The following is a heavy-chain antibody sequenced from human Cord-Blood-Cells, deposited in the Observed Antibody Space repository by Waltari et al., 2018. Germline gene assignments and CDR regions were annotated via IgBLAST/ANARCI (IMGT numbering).Heavy chain of an antibody. D-gene: IGHD5-12*01. Sequence: QVQLQESGPGLVKPSQTLSLTCTVSGGSISSGGYYWSWIRQHPGKGLEWIGYIYYIVSTYSSPSLKSRVTISVDTSKNQFSLRLSSVTAADTAVYYCARARRDGYNPFDYWGQGTLVTVSS. J-gene: IGHJ4*02. CDR2: IYYIVST. CDR1: GGSISSGGYY. V-gene: IGHV4-31*03. CDR3: ARARRDGYNPFDY.